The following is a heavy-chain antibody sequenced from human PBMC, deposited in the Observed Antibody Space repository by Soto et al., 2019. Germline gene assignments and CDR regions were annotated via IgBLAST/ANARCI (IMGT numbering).Heavy chain of an antibody. V-gene: IGHV1-18*01. CDR3: ARVAGHYYGSGSYYNPQNEYYYYMDV. Sequence: ASVKVSCKASGYTFTSYGISWVRQAPGQGLEWMGWISAYNGNTNYAQKLQGRVTMTTDTSTSTAYMERRSLRSDDTAVYYCARVAGHYYGSGSYYNPQNEYYYYMDVWGKGTTVTVSS. J-gene: IGHJ6*03. CDR1: GYTFTSYG. D-gene: IGHD3-10*01. CDR2: ISAYNGNT.